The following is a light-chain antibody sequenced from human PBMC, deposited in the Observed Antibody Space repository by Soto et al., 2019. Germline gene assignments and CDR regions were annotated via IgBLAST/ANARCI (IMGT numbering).Light chain of an antibody. V-gene: IGLV2-14*01. CDR2: EVS. CDR3: SSYTSSS. Sequence: QSALTQPASVSGSPGQSITISCTASSSDVGFYNYVSWYQQHPGKAPKLMIYEVSNRPSGVSNRFSGSKSGNTASLTISGLQAEDEADYYCSSYTSSSFGTGTKLTVL. J-gene: IGLJ1*01. CDR1: SSDVGFYNY.